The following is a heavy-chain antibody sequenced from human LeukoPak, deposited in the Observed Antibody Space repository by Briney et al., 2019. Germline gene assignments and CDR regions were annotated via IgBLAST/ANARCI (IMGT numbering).Heavy chain of an antibody. CDR1: GYSISGGYY. CDR3: ARDNPGYFDY. Sequence: SSETLSLTCAVSGYSISGGYYWGWIRQPPGKGLEWIVSIYHSGSTYYNPSLKTRVTISVDTSKNQFSLKLSSVTAADTAVYYCARDNPGYFDYWGQGTLVTVSS. CDR2: IYHSGST. D-gene: IGHD1-14*01. J-gene: IGHJ4*02. V-gene: IGHV4-38-2*01.